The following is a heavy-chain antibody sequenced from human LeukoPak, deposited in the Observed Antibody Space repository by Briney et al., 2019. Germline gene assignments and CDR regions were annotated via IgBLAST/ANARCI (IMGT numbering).Heavy chain of an antibody. Sequence: ASVKVSCKASGYTFTSYGISWVRQAPGQGLEWMGWISTYNGNTNYAQKFQGRVTMTTDTSTSTAYMELRSLRSDDTAVYYCARDSDPFITIFGVVIISYFDYWGQGTLVTVSS. CDR3: ARDSDPFITIFGVVIISYFDY. V-gene: IGHV1-18*01. D-gene: IGHD3-3*01. CDR1: GYTFTSYG. CDR2: ISTYNGNT. J-gene: IGHJ4*02.